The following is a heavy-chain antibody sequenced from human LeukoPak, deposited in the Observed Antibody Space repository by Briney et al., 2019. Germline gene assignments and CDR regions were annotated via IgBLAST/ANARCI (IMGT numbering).Heavy chain of an antibody. CDR1: GFTFSSYA. D-gene: IGHD6-19*01. CDR2: ISGSGGST. J-gene: IGHJ3*02. Sequence: GGSLRLSCAASGFTFSSYAMSWARQAPGKGLEWVSAISGSGGSTYYADSVKGRFTISRDNSKNTLYLQMNSLRAEDTAVYYCAKARAGMYSSGWYSDAFDIWGQGTMVTVSS. V-gene: IGHV3-23*01. CDR3: AKARAGMYSSGWYSDAFDI.